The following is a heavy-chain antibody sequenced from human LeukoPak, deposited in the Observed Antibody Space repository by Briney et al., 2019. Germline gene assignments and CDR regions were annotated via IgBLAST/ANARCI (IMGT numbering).Heavy chain of an antibody. CDR3: ARDIEGSYSSSWYGYYYYGMDV. V-gene: IGHV1-46*01. D-gene: IGHD6-13*01. Sequence: ASVKVSCKASGYTFTSYYMHWVRQAPGQGLEWMGIINPSSGSTSYTQKFQGRVTMTRDTSTSTVYMELSSLRSEDTAVYYCARDIEGSYSSSWYGYYYYGMDVWGQGTTVTVSS. J-gene: IGHJ6*02. CDR2: INPSSGST. CDR1: GYTFTSYY.